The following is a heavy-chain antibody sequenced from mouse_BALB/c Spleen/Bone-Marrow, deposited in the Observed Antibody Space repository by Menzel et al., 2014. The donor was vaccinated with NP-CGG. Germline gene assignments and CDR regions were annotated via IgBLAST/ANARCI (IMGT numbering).Heavy chain of an antibody. V-gene: IGHV2-9*02. CDR2: IWAGGST. Sequence: VMLVESGPGLVAPSQSLSITCTVSGFSLTSYGVHWVRQPPGKGLEWLGVIWAGGSTNYNSALMSRLSISKDNSKSLVFLKMNSLETDDTAMCDCARSGNGYYFDYWGQGTTLTVSS. D-gene: IGHD2-2*01. CDR1: GFSLTSYG. CDR3: ARSGNGYYFDY. J-gene: IGHJ2*01.